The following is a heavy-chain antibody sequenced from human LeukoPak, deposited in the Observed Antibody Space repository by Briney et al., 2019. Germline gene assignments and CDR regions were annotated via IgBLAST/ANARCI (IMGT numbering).Heavy chain of an antibody. CDR1: GYSISSGYY. J-gene: IGHJ6*03. V-gene: IGHV4-61*01. CDR3: ARGYGDYGYYYYYMDV. CDR2: IYYSGST. D-gene: IGHD4-17*01. Sequence: SETLSLTCTVSGYSISSGYYWSWIRQPPGKGLEWIGYIYYSGSTNYNPSLKSRVTISVDTSKNQFSLKLSSVTAADTAVYYCARGYGDYGYYYYYMDVWGKGTTVTVSS.